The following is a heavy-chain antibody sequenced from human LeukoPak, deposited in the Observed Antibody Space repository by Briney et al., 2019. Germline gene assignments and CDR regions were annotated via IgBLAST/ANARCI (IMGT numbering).Heavy chain of an antibody. V-gene: IGHV1-2*02. CDR3: ARAGYDFRSGYCDF. CDR1: GYTFTGYY. J-gene: IGHJ4*02. D-gene: IGHD3-3*01. CDR2: INPNSGGT. Sequence: ASVKVSCKASGYTFTGYYMHWVRQTPGQGLEWMGWINPNSGGTNYAQKFQGRVTMTRDTSISTAHMELSRLRSDDTAVYYCARAGYDFRSGYCDFWGQGTLVTVSS.